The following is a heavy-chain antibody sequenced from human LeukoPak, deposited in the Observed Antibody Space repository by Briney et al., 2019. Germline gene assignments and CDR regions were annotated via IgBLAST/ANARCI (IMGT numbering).Heavy chain of an antibody. CDR1: GGSISSYY. Sequence: SETLSLTCTVSGGSISSYYWSWIRQPPGKGLEWIGYIYYSGSTNYNPSLKSRVTISVDTSKNQFSLKLSSVTAADTAVYYCARSRLRVLRYFDYWGQGTLVTVSS. V-gene: IGHV4-59*12. D-gene: IGHD5-12*01. J-gene: IGHJ4*02. CDR3: ARSRLRVLRYFDY. CDR2: IYYSGST.